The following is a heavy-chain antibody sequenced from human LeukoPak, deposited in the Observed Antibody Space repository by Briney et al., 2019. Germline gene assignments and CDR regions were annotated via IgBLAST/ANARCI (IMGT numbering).Heavy chain of an antibody. CDR3: ARWASGYGSGSYYNSIDY. CDR1: GYTFTSYY. J-gene: IGHJ4*02. CDR2: INPSGGST. Sequence: WASVKVSCKASGYTFTSYYMHWVRQAPGQGLEWMGIINPSGGSTSYAQKFQGRVTMTRDTSTSTVYMELSSLRSEDTAVYYCARWASGYGSGSYYNSIDYWGQGTLVTVSS. D-gene: IGHD3-10*01. V-gene: IGHV1-46*01.